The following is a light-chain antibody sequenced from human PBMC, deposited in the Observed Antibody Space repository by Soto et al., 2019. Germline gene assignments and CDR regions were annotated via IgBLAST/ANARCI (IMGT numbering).Light chain of an antibody. CDR1: SRDVGGYNY. Sequence: QSALTQPASVSGSPGQSITISCTGTSRDVGGYNYVSWYQQHPGKAPKLMIYAVSNRPSGVSNRFSGSKSGNTASLTISGLQAEDEADYYCSSYTSSCTLLFGGGTQLTVL. CDR2: AVS. V-gene: IGLV2-14*01. CDR3: SSYTSSCTLL. J-gene: IGLJ2*01.